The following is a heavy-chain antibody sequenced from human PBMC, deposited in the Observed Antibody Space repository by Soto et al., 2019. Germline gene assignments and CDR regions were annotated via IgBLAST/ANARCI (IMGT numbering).Heavy chain of an antibody. D-gene: IGHD2-2*01. CDR1: GFTFSSYA. CDR3: ARDLGYCSSTSCSEDYYGMDV. Sequence: QVQLVESGGGVVQPGRSLRLSCAASGFTFSSYAMHWVRQAPGKGLEWVAVISYDGSNKYYADSVKGRFTISRDNSKNTLYLQMNSLRAEDTAVYYCARDLGYCSSTSCSEDYYGMDVWGQGTTVTVSS. J-gene: IGHJ6*02. CDR2: ISYDGSNK. V-gene: IGHV3-30-3*01.